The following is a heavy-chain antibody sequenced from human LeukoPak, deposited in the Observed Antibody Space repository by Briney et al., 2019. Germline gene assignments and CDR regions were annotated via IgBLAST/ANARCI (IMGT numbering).Heavy chain of an antibody. Sequence: ASVKVSCKTSGYTFTGYYMHWVRQAPGRGLEWMGWINPNSGGTNYAQKFQGRVTMTRDTSISTAYMELSRLRSDDTAVYYCARGGDFWSGYFQYYFDYWGQGTLVTVSS. CDR1: GYTFTGYY. CDR2: INPNSGGT. D-gene: IGHD3-3*01. J-gene: IGHJ4*02. CDR3: ARGGDFWSGYFQYYFDY. V-gene: IGHV1-2*02.